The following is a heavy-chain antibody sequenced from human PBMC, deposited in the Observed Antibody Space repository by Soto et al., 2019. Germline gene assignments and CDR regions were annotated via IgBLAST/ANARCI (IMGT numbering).Heavy chain of an antibody. D-gene: IGHD3-22*01. V-gene: IGHV1-8*01. Sequence: ASVKVSCKASGYTFTSYDINWVRQATGQGLEWMGWMNPNSGNTGYAQKFQGRVTMTRNTSISTAYMELSSLRSEDTAVYYCAAQSYYYDSSGYPFDYWGQGTLVTVSS. CDR2: MNPNSGNT. J-gene: IGHJ4*02. CDR3: AAQSYYYDSSGYPFDY. CDR1: GYTFTSYD.